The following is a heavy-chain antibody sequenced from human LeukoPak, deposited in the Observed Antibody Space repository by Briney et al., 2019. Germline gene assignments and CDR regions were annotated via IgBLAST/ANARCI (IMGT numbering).Heavy chain of an antibody. V-gene: IGHV3-23*01. Sequence: PGGSLRPSCAASGFTFNNYAMNWVRQAPGKGLEWVSAISDNAATTYYADSVKGRFTISRDKSKDTLYLQMNSLRAEDTAVYYCAKVPLCYSTSCYAANYFDCWGQGTLVTVSS. J-gene: IGHJ4*02. CDR3: AKVPLCYSTSCYAANYFDC. CDR1: GFTFNNYA. D-gene: IGHD2-2*01. CDR2: ISDNAATT.